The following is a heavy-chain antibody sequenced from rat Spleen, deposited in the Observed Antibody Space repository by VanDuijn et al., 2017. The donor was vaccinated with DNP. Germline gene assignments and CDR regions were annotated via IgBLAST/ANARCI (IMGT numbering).Heavy chain of an antibody. CDR1: GFTFSDYA. CDR3: ASLYGYNYFDC. Sequence: EVQLVESGGGLVQPGNSLKLSCAASGFTFSDYAMAWVRQAPKKGLEWVATISYDGSSTFYRDSVKGRFTISRDNAKNTLYLQMDSLRSEDTATYYCASLYGYNYFDCWGQGVMVTVSS. V-gene: IGHV5-7*01. J-gene: IGHJ2*01. D-gene: IGHD1-9*01. CDR2: ISYDGSST.